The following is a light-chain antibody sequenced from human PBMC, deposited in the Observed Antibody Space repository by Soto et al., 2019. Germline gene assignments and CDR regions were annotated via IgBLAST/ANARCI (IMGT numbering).Light chain of an antibody. J-gene: IGKJ5*01. CDR1: QSVSSK. CDR2: DAS. V-gene: IGKV3-15*01. CDR3: QQYNNWPPIT. Sequence: EIVMTQSPATLSVSPVERATLSCRASQSVSSKLAWYQQKPGQAPRLLIYDASTRATGIPARFSGSGSGTEFTLTISSLQSEDFAVYYCQQYNNWPPITFGQGTRLEIK.